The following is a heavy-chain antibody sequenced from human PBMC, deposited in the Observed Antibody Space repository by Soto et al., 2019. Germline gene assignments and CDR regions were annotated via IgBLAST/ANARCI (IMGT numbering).Heavy chain of an antibody. Sequence: LRLSCAASGFTVSSNYMSWVRQAPGKGLEWVSVIYSGGSTYYADSVKGRFIISRDDSKNTLFLQMNSLRAEDTAVYYCATAKLLLPWLLADWGQGTLVPVYS. CDR2: IYSGGST. V-gene: IGHV3-66*01. CDR1: GFTVSSNY. J-gene: IGHJ4*02. D-gene: IGHD2-15*01. CDR3: ATAKLLLPWLLAD.